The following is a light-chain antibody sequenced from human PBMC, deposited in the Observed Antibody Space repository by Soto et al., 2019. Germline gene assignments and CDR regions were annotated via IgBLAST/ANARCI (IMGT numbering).Light chain of an antibody. V-gene: IGKV1-5*01. CDR1: QTISSW. CDR2: DAS. Sequence: DIQMTQSPSTLPASVGDRVTITCRASQTISSWLAWYQQKPGKAPKLLIYDASSLKSGVPSRFSGSGSGTEFTLTISRLQPDDFATYYCQQYDSFTWTFGQGTKV. J-gene: IGKJ1*01. CDR3: QQYDSFTWT.